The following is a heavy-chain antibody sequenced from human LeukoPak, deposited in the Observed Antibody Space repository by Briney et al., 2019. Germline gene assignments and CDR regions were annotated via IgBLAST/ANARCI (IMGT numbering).Heavy chain of an antibody. CDR2: INPNSGAT. D-gene: IGHD2-15*01. V-gene: IGHV1-2*02. CDR3: ATSPSCSGGSCYHNWFDP. Sequence: VASLKVSCKASGYTFTGPYIHWMRQAPGQGLEWMGCINPNSGATKYAQKFQGRVTVTRDTSTSTAYMELSSLRSEDTAVYYCATSPSCSGGSCYHNWFDPWGQGTLVTVSS. CDR1: GYTFTGPY. J-gene: IGHJ5*02.